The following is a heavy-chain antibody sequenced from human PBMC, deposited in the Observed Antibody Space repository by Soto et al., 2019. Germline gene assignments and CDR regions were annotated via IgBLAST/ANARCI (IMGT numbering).Heavy chain of an antibody. Sequence: SETLSLTCTVSGGSVSSCNYYWSWIRQPPGKGLEWIGYFYYTGSINYNPSLKSRVTISVDTSKNQFSLKLSSVTAADTAVYYCARVMGDYYYYGMDGWGQGTTVTVSS. CDR1: GGSVSSCNYY. J-gene: IGHJ6*02. V-gene: IGHV4-61*01. D-gene: IGHD1-26*01. CDR3: ARVMGDYYYYGMDG. CDR2: FYYTGSI.